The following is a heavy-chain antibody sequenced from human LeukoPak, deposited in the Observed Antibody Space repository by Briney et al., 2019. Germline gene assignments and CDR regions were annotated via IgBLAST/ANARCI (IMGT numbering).Heavy chain of an antibody. CDR2: IWYDGSNK. CDR3: ARVSTVTTIHYYYGMDV. CDR1: GFTFSSYG. J-gene: IGHJ6*04. Sequence: GRSLRLSCAASGFTFSSYGMHWVRQTPGKGLEWVAVIWYDGSNKYYADSVKGRFTISRDNSKNTLYLQMNSLRAEDTAVYYCARVSTVTTIHYYYGMDVWGKGTTVTVSS. V-gene: IGHV3-33*01. D-gene: IGHD4-17*01.